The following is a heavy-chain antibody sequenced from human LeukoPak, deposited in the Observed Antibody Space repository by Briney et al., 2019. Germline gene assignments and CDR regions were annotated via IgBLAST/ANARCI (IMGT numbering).Heavy chain of an antibody. CDR2: INHSGST. CDR3: ARGSGSSGYLRRLDY. J-gene: IGHJ4*02. V-gene: IGHV4-34*01. Sequence: SGTLSLTCAVYGGSFSGYYWSWIRQPPGKGLEWIGEINHSGSTNYNPSLKSRVTISVDTSKNQFSLKLSSVTAADTAVYYCARGSGSSGYLRRLDYWGQGTLVTVSS. D-gene: IGHD3-22*01. CDR1: GGSFSGYY.